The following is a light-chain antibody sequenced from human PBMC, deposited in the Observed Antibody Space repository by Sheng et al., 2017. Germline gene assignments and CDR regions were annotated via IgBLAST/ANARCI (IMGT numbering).Light chain of an antibody. Sequence: EIVMTQSPATLSLSPRERATLSCRASQYINNKLAWYQQKPGQAPRLLIFDASTRAAGVPVRFTGSGSGTEFTLTISNLQSEDFAVYFCQQYKDWPPRSFGQGTKLEIK. V-gene: IGKV3-15*01. CDR2: DAS. CDR1: QYINNK. J-gene: IGKJ2*03. CDR3: QQYKDWPPRS.